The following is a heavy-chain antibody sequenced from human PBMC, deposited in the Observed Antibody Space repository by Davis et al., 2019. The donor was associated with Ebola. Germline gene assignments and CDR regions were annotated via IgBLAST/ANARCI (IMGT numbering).Heavy chain of an antibody. CDR3: ATGFDSWSGYWSSFDY. CDR1: GYSLTTYS. Sequence: AASVKVSCKASGYSLTTYSMYWVRQAPGQRLEWMGGFDREDGGIIYSQKFQGRVTVTEDTSTDTAYMELRSLTSEDTAVYYCATGFDSWSGYWSSFDYWGQGTLVSISS. D-gene: IGHD3-3*01. J-gene: IGHJ4*02. V-gene: IGHV1-24*01. CDR2: FDREDGGI.